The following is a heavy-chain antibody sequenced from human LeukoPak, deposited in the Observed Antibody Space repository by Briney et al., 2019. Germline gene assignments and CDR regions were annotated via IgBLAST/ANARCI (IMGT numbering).Heavy chain of an antibody. Sequence: PGGSLRLSCTASGLTFGDSAMSWFRQAPGKGLEWVGFIRSKTYGGTTEYAASVKGRFTISRDDSKTIAYLQMNSLKIEYTALYYCVRAHSSGWYGDWFGPWGQGTLVTVSS. CDR2: IRSKTYGGTT. D-gene: IGHD6-19*01. CDR3: VRAHSSGWYGDWFGP. J-gene: IGHJ5*02. V-gene: IGHV3-49*03. CDR1: GLTFGDSA.